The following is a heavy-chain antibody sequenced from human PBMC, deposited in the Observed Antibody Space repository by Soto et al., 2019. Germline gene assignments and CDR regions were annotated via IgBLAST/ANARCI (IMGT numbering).Heavy chain of an antibody. Sequence: QVQLVQSGAEVKKPGASVKVSCKASGYTFTGYYMHWVRQAPGQGLEWMGWINPNSGGPNYAQKFQGWVTMTMDTSIRTAYMELSRLRSDDTAVYDCARVGTNGDYVTLLDPWGQGTLVTVSS. D-gene: IGHD4-17*01. V-gene: IGHV1-2*04. CDR2: INPNSGGP. J-gene: IGHJ5*02. CDR1: GYTFTGYY. CDR3: ARVGTNGDYVTLLDP.